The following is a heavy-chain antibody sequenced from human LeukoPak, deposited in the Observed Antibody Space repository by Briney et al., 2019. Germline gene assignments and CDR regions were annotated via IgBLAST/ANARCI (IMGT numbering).Heavy chain of an antibody. J-gene: IGHJ3*02. CDR2: IWYDGSNK. Sequence: GGSLRLSCAASGFTFSSYGMHWVRQAPGKGLEGVAVIWYDGSNKYYADSVKGRLTISRDNSKNTLYLQMNSLRAEDTAMYYCAKEGYYDSSGSYAFDIWGQGTMVTVSS. V-gene: IGHV3-30*02. D-gene: IGHD3-22*01. CDR3: AKEGYYDSSGSYAFDI. CDR1: GFTFSSYG.